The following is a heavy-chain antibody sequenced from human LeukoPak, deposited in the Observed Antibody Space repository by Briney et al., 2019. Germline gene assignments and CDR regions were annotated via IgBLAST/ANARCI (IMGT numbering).Heavy chain of an antibody. CDR3: ARGSNFWSGLDDY. V-gene: IGHV4-39*07. J-gene: IGHJ4*02. CDR1: GGSISSGSYD. D-gene: IGHD3-3*01. CDR2: IYHSGST. Sequence: SETLSLTCTVSGGSISSGSYDWYWIRQPPGKGLEWIGEIYHSGSTNYNPSLKSRVTISVDKSKNQFSLKLSSVTAADTAVYYCARGSNFWSGLDDYWGQGTLVTVSS.